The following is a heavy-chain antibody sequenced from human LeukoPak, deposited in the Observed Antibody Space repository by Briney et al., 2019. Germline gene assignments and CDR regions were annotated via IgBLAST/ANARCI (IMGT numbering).Heavy chain of an antibody. Sequence: PRRSLILSCAASGFTFTTYGLHWVRQAPGKGLEWVAVISRDGSNKYYAESVKGRFTISRDNSKNTLYLQMNSLRTEDTAVYYCVRPTQTPGNRYLDYWGQGTLVTVSS. J-gene: IGHJ4*02. CDR3: VRPTQTPGNRYLDY. D-gene: IGHD3-10*01. CDR1: GFTFTTYG. CDR2: ISRDGSNK. V-gene: IGHV3-30-3*01.